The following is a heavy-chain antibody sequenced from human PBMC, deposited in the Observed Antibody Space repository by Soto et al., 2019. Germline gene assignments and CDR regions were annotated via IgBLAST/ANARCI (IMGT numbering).Heavy chain of an antibody. D-gene: IGHD6-19*01. CDR3: ARVGDAIAAVAGYFDY. Sequence: SLRLSCAASGFTFSTYAMHWVRQAPGKGLEWVAVISYDGSNKYYADSVKGRFTISRDNSKNMLYLQMNSLRAEDTAVYYCARVGDAIAAVAGYFDYWGQGTLVTVSS. V-gene: IGHV3-30-3*01. CDR2: ISYDGSNK. J-gene: IGHJ4*02. CDR1: GFTFSTYA.